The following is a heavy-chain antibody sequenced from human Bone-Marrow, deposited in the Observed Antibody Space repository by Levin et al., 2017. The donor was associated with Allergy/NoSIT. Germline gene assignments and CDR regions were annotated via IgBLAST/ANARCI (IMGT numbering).Heavy chain of an antibody. CDR3: ARGRGGYYFDSSGYYFNALDM. D-gene: IGHD3-22*01. Sequence: GESLKISCSVSGFTFSTYDMHWVRQATGKSLEWVSAIGTAGDTYYSDSVKGRFTISRENARNSVHLQVNSLRAGDTAVYYCARGRGGYYFDSSGYYFNALDMWGQGTMVTVSS. CDR1: GFTFSTYD. V-gene: IGHV3-13*01. CDR2: IGTAGDT. J-gene: IGHJ3*02.